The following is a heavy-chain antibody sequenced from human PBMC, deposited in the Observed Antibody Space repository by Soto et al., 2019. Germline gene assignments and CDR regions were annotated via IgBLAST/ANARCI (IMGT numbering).Heavy chain of an antibody. CDR3: ARRWGAAFDY. CDR2: IYYSGST. D-gene: IGHD1-26*01. Sequence: QVQLQESGPGLVKPSETLSLPCTVSGGSISRYYWSWIRQPPGKGLEWIGYIYYSGSTNYNPSLKSRVTISVDTSNNQFSLKLSSVTAADTAVYYCARRWGAAFDYWGEGTLVTVSS. J-gene: IGHJ4*02. V-gene: IGHV4-59*08. CDR1: GGSISRYY.